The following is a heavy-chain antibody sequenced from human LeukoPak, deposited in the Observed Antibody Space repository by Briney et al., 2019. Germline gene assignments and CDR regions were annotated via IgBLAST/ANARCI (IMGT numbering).Heavy chain of an antibody. CDR1: GFTFSSYA. CDR3: AGYGGSYPCYMDV. J-gene: IGHJ6*03. Sequence: GGSLRLSCAASGFTFSSYAMSWVRQAPGKGLEWVSIISGGGGSTYYADSVNGRFTISRDNSKNTLYLQMHSLRAEDTAVYYCAGYGGSYPCYMDVWGKGTTVTISS. V-gene: IGHV3-23*01. CDR2: ISGGGGST. D-gene: IGHD1-26*01.